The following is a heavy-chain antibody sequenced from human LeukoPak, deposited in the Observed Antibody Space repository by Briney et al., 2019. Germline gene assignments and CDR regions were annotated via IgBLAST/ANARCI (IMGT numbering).Heavy chain of an antibody. CDR3: ARDSYWGFSAPL. Sequence: SETLSLTCTVSGGSISSYYWSWIRQPPGKGLEWIGYIYYSGSTNYNPSLKSRVTISVDTSKNQFSLKLSSVTAADTAVYYCARDSYWGFSAPLWGRGTLVTVSS. CDR1: GGSISSYY. J-gene: IGHJ2*01. D-gene: IGHD7-27*01. CDR2: IYYSGST. V-gene: IGHV4-59*01.